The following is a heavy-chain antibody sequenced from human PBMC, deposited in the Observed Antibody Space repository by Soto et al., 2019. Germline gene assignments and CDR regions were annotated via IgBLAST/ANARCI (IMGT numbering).Heavy chain of an antibody. V-gene: IGHV1-3*01. Sequence: ASVKVSCKASGYTFTSYAMHWVRQAPGQRLEWMGWINAGNGNTKYSQKIQGRVTITRDTSASTAYMELSSLRSEDTAVYYCARDQGGSSSGYYYYYGMNVWGQGTTVTVSS. J-gene: IGHJ6*02. CDR1: GYTFTSYA. CDR3: ARDQGGSSSGYYYYYGMNV. D-gene: IGHD6-6*01. CDR2: INAGNGNT.